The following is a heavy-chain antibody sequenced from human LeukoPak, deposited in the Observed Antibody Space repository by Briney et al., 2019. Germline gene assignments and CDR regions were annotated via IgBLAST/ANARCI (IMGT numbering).Heavy chain of an antibody. V-gene: IGHV1-24*01. CDR2: FDPEDGET. D-gene: IGHD2-2*02. CDR3: ATVTIRYCSSTSCYTLYY. CDR1: GYTLTELS. Sequence: ASVTVSCKVSGYTLTELSMHWVRQAPGKGLEWMGGFDPEDGETIYAQKFQGRVTMTEDTSTDTAYMELSSLRSEDTAVYYCATVTIRYCSSTSCYTLYYWGQGTLVTVSS. J-gene: IGHJ4*02.